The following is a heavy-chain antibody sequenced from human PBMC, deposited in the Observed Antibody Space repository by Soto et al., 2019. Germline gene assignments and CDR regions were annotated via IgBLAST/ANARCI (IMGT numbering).Heavy chain of an antibody. J-gene: IGHJ4*02. D-gene: IGHD3-10*01. Sequence: PSETLSLTCTVSGGSISSRISYWGWIRQPPGGGLAWIGSIYYNGNTYYNPSLESRVTISVDTSKNQFSLKLSSVTAADTAVYYCARAPRGNYGYPSYFDYWGQGTLVTVSS. CDR1: GGSISSRISY. CDR2: IYYNGNT. CDR3: ARAPRGNYGYPSYFDY. V-gene: IGHV4-39*07.